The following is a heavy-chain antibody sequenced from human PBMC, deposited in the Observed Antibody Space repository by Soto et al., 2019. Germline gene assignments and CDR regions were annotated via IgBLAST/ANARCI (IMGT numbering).Heavy chain of an antibody. Sequence: QVQLQESGPGLVKPSQTLSLTCTVSGGSISSGGYYWSWIRQHPGKGLEWIGYIYYSGSTYYNPSHKSRVTISVDTSKNQFSLKLSSVTAADTAVYYCARGTPSSWYPGLFDYWGQGTLVTVSS. D-gene: IGHD6-13*01. CDR3: ARGTPSSWYPGLFDY. CDR2: IYYSGST. CDR1: GGSISSGGYY. J-gene: IGHJ4*02. V-gene: IGHV4-31*03.